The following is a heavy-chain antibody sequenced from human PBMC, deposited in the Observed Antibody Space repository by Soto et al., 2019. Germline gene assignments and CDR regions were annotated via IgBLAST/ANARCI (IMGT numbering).Heavy chain of an antibody. CDR2: ISWDGGST. J-gene: IGHJ4*02. V-gene: IGHV3-43*01. D-gene: IGHD3-10*01. Sequence: EVQLVESGGVVVQPGGSMRLSWAASGFTIDDYTMHWVRQAPGKGLEWVSLISWDGGSTYYADSVKGRFTISRDNSKNSLYLQMNSLRTEDTALYYCMARVELQLYGSGSTIDYWGQGTLVTVSS. CDR3: MARVELQLYGSGSTIDY. CDR1: GFTIDDYT.